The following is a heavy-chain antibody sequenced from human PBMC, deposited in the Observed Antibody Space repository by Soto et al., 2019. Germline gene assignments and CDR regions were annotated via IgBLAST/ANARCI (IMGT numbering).Heavy chain of an antibody. D-gene: IGHD2-2*01. CDR3: AKNPALLREAYYYMDI. Sequence: GGSLRLSCAASGFTFSSYAMSWVRQAPGKGLEWVSAISGSGGSTYYADSVKGRFTISRDNSKNTLYLQMNSLRAEDTAVYYCAKNPALLREAYYYMDIWGKGTTVTVSS. CDR2: ISGSGGST. J-gene: IGHJ6*03. V-gene: IGHV3-23*01. CDR1: GFTFSSYA.